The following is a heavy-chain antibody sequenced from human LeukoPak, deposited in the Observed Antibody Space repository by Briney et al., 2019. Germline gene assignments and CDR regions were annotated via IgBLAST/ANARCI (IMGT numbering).Heavy chain of an antibody. J-gene: IGHJ3*02. D-gene: IGHD6-13*01. CDR3: ASGSSSSWRPDAFDI. CDR1: GGSFSGYY. Sequence: SETLSLTCAVYGGSFSGYYWSWIRQPPEKGLEWIGEINHSGSTNYNPSLKSRVTISVDTSKNQFSLKLSSVTAADTAVYYCASGSSSSWRPDAFDIWGQGTMVTVSS. V-gene: IGHV4-34*01. CDR2: INHSGST.